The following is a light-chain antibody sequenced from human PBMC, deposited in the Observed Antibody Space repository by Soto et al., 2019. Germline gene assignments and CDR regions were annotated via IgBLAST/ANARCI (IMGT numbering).Light chain of an antibody. Sequence: QSALTQPPSVCGAPGQRVTISCTGSGSNIGAGYDVHWYQQLPGTAPRLLIFNNNNRPSGVPDRFSGSKSGTSASLAITGLQDDDEADYYCQSYDRSLSVLFGTGTKVTVL. CDR2: NNN. V-gene: IGLV1-40*01. CDR1: GSNIGAGYD. CDR3: QSYDRSLSVL. J-gene: IGLJ1*01.